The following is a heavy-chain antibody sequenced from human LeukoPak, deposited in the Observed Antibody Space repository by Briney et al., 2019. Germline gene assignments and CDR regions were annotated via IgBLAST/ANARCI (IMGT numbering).Heavy chain of an antibody. Sequence: PSETLSLTCTVSGDSISSTTYYWGWIRQPPGKGLEWIGSIYYSGSACYNPSLKSRVTISVDTSKNQFSLKLSSVTAADTAVYYCARLSCVYVSDFDYWGQGTLVTVSS. CDR1: GDSISSTTYY. D-gene: IGHD5/OR15-5a*01. CDR2: IYYSGSA. CDR3: ARLSCVYVSDFDY. V-gene: IGHV4-39*01. J-gene: IGHJ4*02.